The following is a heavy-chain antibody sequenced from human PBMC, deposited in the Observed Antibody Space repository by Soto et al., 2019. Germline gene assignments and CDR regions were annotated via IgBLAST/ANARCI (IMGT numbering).Heavy chain of an antibody. D-gene: IGHD5-12*01. J-gene: IGHJ6*02. CDR2: IYYSGST. V-gene: IGHV4-31*03. CDR3: ARDHRAMATIDYYAMDV. CDR1: GGSISSGGYY. Sequence: SETLSLTCTVSGGSISSGGYYWSWIRQHPGKGLEWIGYIYYSGSTYYNPSLKSRVTISVDTSKNQFSLKLSSVTAADTAVYYCARDHRAMATIDYYAMDVWGQGTTVTSP.